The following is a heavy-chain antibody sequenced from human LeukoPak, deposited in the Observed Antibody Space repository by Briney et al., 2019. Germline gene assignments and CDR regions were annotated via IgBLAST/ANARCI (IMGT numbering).Heavy chain of an antibody. Sequence: QPGGSLRLSCAASGFTFDDYAMHWVRQAPGKGLEWVSGISWNSGSIGYADSVKGRFTISRDNAKNSLYLQMNSLRAEDTALYYCAKEVGYSTGHFDYWGQGTLVTVSS. CDR3: AKEVGYSTGHFDY. CDR1: GFTFDDYA. J-gene: IGHJ4*02. CDR2: ISWNSGSI. V-gene: IGHV3-9*01. D-gene: IGHD5-18*01.